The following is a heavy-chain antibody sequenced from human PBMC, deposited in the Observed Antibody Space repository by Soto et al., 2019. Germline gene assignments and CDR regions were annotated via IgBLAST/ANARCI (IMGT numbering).Heavy chain of an antibody. V-gene: IGHV4-30-4*01. J-gene: IGHJ4*02. Sequence: SETLSLTWSVSGSSVSSFYFYWIWIRQPPGKGLEWIGYIYYSGSTYYNPSLKSRVIISVDMSKNQFSLKLSSVTAADTAVYYCARTYGGSVDYWGQGSLVTVSS. D-gene: IGHD4-17*01. CDR3: ARTYGGSVDY. CDR2: IYYSGST. CDR1: GSSVSSFYFY.